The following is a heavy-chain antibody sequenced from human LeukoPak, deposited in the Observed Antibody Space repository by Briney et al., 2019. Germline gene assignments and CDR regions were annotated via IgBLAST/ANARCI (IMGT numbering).Heavy chain of an antibody. V-gene: IGHV1-18*01. D-gene: IGHD6-13*01. CDR3: ARAGPHFYSTYGMDV. J-gene: IGHJ6*02. CDR2: ISAYNGNT. Sequence: ASVKVSCKASGYTFTSYGISWVRQAPGQGLEWMGWISAYNGNTNHAQKLQGRVTMTTDTSTSTAYMELRSLRSDDTAVYYCARAGPHFYSTYGMDVWGQGTTVTVSS. CDR1: GYTFTSYG.